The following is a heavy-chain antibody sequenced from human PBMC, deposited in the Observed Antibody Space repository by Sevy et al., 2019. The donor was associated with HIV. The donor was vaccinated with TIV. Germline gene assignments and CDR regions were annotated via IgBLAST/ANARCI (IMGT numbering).Heavy chain of an antibody. CDR3: AKDRYDGSGYYPEGAFDI. CDR1: GFTFSSYA. D-gene: IGHD3-22*01. J-gene: IGHJ3*02. CDR2: ISGSGGST. V-gene: IGHV3-23*01. Sequence: GGSLRLSCAASGFTFSSYAMNWVRQAPGKGLEWVSTISGSGGSTHYGDSVKGRFTISRDNSKNTVYLQMSSLRAEDTALYYCAKDRYDGSGYYPEGAFDIWGQGTKVTVSS.